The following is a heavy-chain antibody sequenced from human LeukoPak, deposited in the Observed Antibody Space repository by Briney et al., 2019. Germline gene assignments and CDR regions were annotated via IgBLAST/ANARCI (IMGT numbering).Heavy chain of an antibody. Sequence: SQTLSLTCAISGDSVSSGSAAWNWIRQTPSRGLEWLGRTYYRSKWYSYYGASVKSRITINPDTSKNQFSLQLNSVTPEDTAVYYCARGAAGAIDYWGQGTLVTVSS. CDR1: GDSVSSGSAA. CDR2: TYYRSKWYS. CDR3: ARGAAGAIDY. J-gene: IGHJ4*02. D-gene: IGHD6-13*01. V-gene: IGHV6-1*01.